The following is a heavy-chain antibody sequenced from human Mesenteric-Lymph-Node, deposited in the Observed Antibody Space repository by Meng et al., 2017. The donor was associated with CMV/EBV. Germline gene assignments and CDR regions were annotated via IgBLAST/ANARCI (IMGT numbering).Heavy chain of an antibody. V-gene: IGHV3-30*19. D-gene: IGHD6-19*01. CDR3: ATEVWTEQWLESIYHYYGMDV. Sequence: GESLKISCAASGFTFSSYGMHWVRQAPGKGLEWVAVISYDGSNKYYADSVKGRFTISRDNSKNTLYLQMNSLRAEDTAVYYCATEVWTEQWLESIYHYYGMDVWGQGTTVTVSS. J-gene: IGHJ6*02. CDR1: GFTFSSYG. CDR2: ISYDGSNK.